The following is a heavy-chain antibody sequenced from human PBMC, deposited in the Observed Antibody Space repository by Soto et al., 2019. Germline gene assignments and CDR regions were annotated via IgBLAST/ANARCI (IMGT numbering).Heavy chain of an antibody. CDR2: IKPDGSQK. Sequence: GGSLRLSCXSSGFTFNSYWMSWVCQAPGKGLEWMANIKPDGSQKWYADSVQGRFAISRDNAKNSLFLQMNSLRAEDTAVYYCARGDYFDTTGPFSDAFDVWGQGTLVTVSS. V-gene: IGHV3-7*04. J-gene: IGHJ3*01. CDR1: GFTFNSYW. CDR3: ARGDYFDTTGPFSDAFDV. D-gene: IGHD3-9*01.